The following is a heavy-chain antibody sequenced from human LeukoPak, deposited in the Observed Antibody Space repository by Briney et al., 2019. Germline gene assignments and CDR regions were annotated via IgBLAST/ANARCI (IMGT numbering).Heavy chain of an antibody. Sequence: TGGSLRLSCVASGFTFNTHSMNWVRQAPGKGLEWISSISSSSSYTYYADSVKGRFTISRDNAKNTLYLQMNSLRAEDTAVYYCAKDWGVTGDYYFDYWGQGTLVTVSS. CDR3: AKDWGVTGDYYFDY. V-gene: IGHV3-21*01. CDR1: GFTFNTHS. D-gene: IGHD3-10*01. CDR2: ISSSSSYT. J-gene: IGHJ4*02.